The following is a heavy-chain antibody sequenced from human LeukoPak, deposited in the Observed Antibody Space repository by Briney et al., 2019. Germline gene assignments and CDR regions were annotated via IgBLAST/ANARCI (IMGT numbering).Heavy chain of an antibody. V-gene: IGHV1-46*01. CDR1: GSPFTRYF. CDR2: INPRGGST. Sequence: SVKVSYTPSGSPFTRYFMHWVRQAPGQGLEWMGIINPRGGSTSYAQKFQGRVTMTRDTSTSTVYMELSSLRSEGTAVYYCARGGGPNIEVCDYWGQGTLVTVSS. J-gene: IGHJ4*02. CDR3: ARGGGPNIEVCDY. D-gene: IGHD2/OR15-2a*01.